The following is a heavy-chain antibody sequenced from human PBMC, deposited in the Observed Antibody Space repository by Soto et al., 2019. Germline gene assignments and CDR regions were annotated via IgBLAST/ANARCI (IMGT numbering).Heavy chain of an antibody. CDR2: IIPMFGTA. CDR3: ASGIQLWLRRINNGYSG. Sequence: QVQLVQSGAEVKKPESSVKVSCKAPGGTFSTYAISWVRQAPGQGLEWMGGIIPMFGTANYAQRFQDRVTLTAXESTNTAYMELSSLRSEDTAVYFCASGIQLWLRRINNGYSGWGQGTLVTVSS. V-gene: IGHV1-69*12. CDR1: GGTFSTYA. D-gene: IGHD5-18*01. J-gene: IGHJ4*02.